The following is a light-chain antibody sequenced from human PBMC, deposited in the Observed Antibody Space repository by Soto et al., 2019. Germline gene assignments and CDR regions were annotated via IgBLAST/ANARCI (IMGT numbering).Light chain of an antibody. CDR3: AAWDDSLSGVV. J-gene: IGLJ2*01. CDR2: RNN. CDR1: SSNIGSNY. V-gene: IGLV1-47*01. Sequence: QSVLTQPPSASGTPGQRVTISCSGSSSNIGSNYVYWYQQPPGTAPKLLIYRNNQRPSGVADRFSGSKSGTSASLAISGLRSEDEADYYCAAWDDSLSGVVFGGGTQLTVL.